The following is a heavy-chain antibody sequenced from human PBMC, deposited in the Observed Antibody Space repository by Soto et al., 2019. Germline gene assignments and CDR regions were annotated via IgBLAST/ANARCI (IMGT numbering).Heavy chain of an antibody. CDR3: ARDRRHGSKRYFDF. J-gene: IGHJ4*02. Sequence: SETLSLTCTVSVVSITSYFWSWIRHTPGKGLDWIGSISFSGATYSNPSLKGRAALSVDTSENHLSLTLNSVTSADTAVYFCARDRRHGSKRYFDFWGQANQVIVSS. CDR1: VVSITSYF. CDR2: ISFSGAT. D-gene: IGHD3-9*01. V-gene: IGHV4-59*01.